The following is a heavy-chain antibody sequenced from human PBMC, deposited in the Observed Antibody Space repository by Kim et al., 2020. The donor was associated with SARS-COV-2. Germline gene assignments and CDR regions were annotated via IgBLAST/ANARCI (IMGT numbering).Heavy chain of an antibody. CDR1: GFTFSSYW. Sequence: GGSLRLSCAASGFTFSSYWMSWVRQAPGKGLEWVSNIKQDGSEKYYVDSVKGRFTISRDNAKNSLYLQMNSLRAEDTAVYYCARLDYDCWSGYHQYYYYGMDVWGQGTTVTVSS. D-gene: IGHD3-3*01. J-gene: IGHJ6*02. CDR2: IKQDGSEK. CDR3: ARLDYDCWSGYHQYYYYGMDV. V-gene: IGHV3-7*01.